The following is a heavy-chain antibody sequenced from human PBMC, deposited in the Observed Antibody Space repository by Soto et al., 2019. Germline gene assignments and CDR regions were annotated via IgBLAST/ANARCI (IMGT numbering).Heavy chain of an antibody. Sequence: VQLVQSGAEVKKPGASVKVSCKASGYTFTSYAMHWVRQAPGQRLEWMGWINAGNGNTKYSQKFHGRVTITRDTSATTAYMELKSLRSEDTAVYYCARGRFNPLDGDVWGQGTTVTVSS. D-gene: IGHD2-2*03. CDR1: GYTFTSYA. V-gene: IGHV1-3*01. CDR2: INAGNGNT. CDR3: ARGRFNPLDGDV. J-gene: IGHJ6*02.